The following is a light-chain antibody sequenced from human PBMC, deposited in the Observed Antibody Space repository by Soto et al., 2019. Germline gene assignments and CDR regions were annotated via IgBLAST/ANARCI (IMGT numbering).Light chain of an antibody. CDR3: AAWDDSLSAWV. V-gene: IGLV1-47*02. CDR1: SSNIGRDY. CDR2: TNN. Sequence: QSVLTQPPSASGTPGQRVTISCSGSSSNIGRDYVYWYQQFPGTAPKLLIYTNNQRPSGVPDRFSGSKSGTSASLAISGLRSEDEADFWCAAWDDSLSAWVFGGGTQLTVL. J-gene: IGLJ3*02.